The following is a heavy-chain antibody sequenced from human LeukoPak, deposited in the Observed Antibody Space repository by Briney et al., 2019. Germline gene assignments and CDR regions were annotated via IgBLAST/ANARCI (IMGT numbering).Heavy chain of an antibody. D-gene: IGHD5-12*01. CDR2: IRFDGTNK. V-gene: IGHV3-30*02. CDR3: ARVKPGYDGEVGQPY. J-gene: IGHJ4*02. Sequence: PGGSLRLSCAASGFTFSDYGMHWVRQAPGKGLDWVTFIRFDGTNKFDADSVKGRFTVSRDDSKTTLYLQMTNLTTEDTALYYCARVKPGYDGEVGQPYWGQGTLVTVSS. CDR1: GFTFSDYG.